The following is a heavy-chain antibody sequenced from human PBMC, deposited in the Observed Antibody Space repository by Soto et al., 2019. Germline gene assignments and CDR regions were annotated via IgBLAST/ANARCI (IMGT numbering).Heavy chain of an antibody. CDR2: INAGNGNT. CDR1: GYTFTSYA. D-gene: IGHD6-13*01. V-gene: IGHV1-3*01. J-gene: IGHJ6*02. Sequence: ASVKVSCKASGYTFTSYAMRWVRQAPGQRLEWMGWINAGNGNTKYSQKFQGRVTITRDTSASTAYMELSSLRSEDTAVYYCARSAGYSSSWYGRYYGMDVWGQGTTVTVSS. CDR3: ARSAGYSSSWYGRYYGMDV.